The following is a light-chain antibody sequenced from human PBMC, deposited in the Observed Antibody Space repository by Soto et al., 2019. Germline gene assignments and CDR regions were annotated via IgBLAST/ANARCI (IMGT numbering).Light chain of an antibody. CDR1: QSIKKY. CDR3: QQSYSTPRT. Sequence: DIQMTQSPSSLSASVGDRFTITCRASQSIKKYLSWYQQKPGKAPNLLXFGASTLQSGVPSRFSGSGSGTDFTLTISSLQPEDFETYYCQQSYSTPRTFGQGTKVDIK. J-gene: IGKJ1*01. CDR2: GAS. V-gene: IGKV1-39*01.